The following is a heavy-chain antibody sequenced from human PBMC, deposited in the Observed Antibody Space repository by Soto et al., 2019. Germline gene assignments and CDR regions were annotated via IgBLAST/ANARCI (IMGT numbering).Heavy chain of an antibody. CDR3: ASRARRRFYPS. J-gene: IGHJ5*02. D-gene: IGHD6-6*01. Sequence: TSETLSLTCAVYGGYFSGYYWSWIRQPPGKGLEWIGEINHSGSTNYNPSLKSRVTISVDTSKNQFSLKLSSVTAADTAVYYCASRARRRFYPSWGQGTLVTVSS. V-gene: IGHV4-34*01. CDR1: GGYFSGYY. CDR2: INHSGST.